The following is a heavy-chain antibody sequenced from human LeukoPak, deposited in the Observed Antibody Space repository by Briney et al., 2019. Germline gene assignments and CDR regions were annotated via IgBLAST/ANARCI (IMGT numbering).Heavy chain of an antibody. CDR2: ISWNGGST. CDR1: GFTFDDFG. J-gene: IGHJ6*03. Sequence: GGSLRLSCAASGFTFDDFGMSWVRHAPGKGLEWVSGISWNGGSTGYADSVKGRFTISRDNAKNSLYLQMNSLRAEDTALYYCARDPGLDGVVSAANPYYYYYMDVWGKGTTVIVSS. V-gene: IGHV3-20*04. CDR3: ARDPGLDGVVSAANPYYYYYMDV. D-gene: IGHD2-2*01.